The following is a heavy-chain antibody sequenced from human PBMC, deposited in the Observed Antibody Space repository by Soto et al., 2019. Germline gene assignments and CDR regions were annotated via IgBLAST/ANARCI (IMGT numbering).Heavy chain of an antibody. V-gene: IGHV3-30*18. Sequence: GGSLRLSCAASGFTFSSYGVHWVRQAPGKGLEWVASVSYDGSNKHYGDSVKGRFTISRDNSRNTLYLQMNSLRAEDTAVYYCAKEKISTSCCNWFDPWGQGTLVTVSS. D-gene: IGHD2-2*01. CDR2: VSYDGSNK. CDR1: GFTFSSYG. J-gene: IGHJ5*02. CDR3: AKEKISTSCCNWFDP.